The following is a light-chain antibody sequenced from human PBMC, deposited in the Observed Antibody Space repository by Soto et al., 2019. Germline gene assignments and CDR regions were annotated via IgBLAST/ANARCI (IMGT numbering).Light chain of an antibody. CDR2: LGS. Sequence: DIVMTQSPLSLPVTPGEPASISCRSSQSLLHTNGYNYLNWYLQKPGQSPQLLIYLGSNRASGLPDRFSGSGYGTDFTLKISRVEAEDVGVYYCMQALQTPPTFGQGTKLETK. J-gene: IGKJ2*01. CDR1: QSLLHTNGYNY. V-gene: IGKV2-28*01. CDR3: MQALQTPPT.